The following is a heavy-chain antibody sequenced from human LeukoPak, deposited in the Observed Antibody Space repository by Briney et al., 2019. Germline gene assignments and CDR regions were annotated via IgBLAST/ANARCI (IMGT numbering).Heavy chain of an antibody. V-gene: IGHV1-2*02. CDR3: ARDASTTSLLSGCDH. D-gene: IGHD2/OR15-2a*01. J-gene: IGHJ4*02. CDR1: GYTFTDYY. Sequence: GASVKVSFKASGYTFTDYYMHWVRQAPGQGLEWMGSINPNSGGTDYAQKFQGRVTMTRDTSINTLYMELSRLTSDDTAVYYCARDASTTSLLSGCDHWGQGTLVTASS. CDR2: INPNSGGT.